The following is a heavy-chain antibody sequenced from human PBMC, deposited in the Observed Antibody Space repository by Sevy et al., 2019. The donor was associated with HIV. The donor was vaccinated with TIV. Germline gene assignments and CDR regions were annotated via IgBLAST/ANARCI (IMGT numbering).Heavy chain of an antibody. Sequence: GGSLRLSCAASGFTFSSYAMHWVRQAPAKGLEWVAVISYDGSNKYYADSVKGRFTISRDNSKNTLYLQMNSLRAEDTAVYYCARDFMITFGGVTFDYWGQGTLVTVSS. CDR1: GFTFSSYA. V-gene: IGHV3-30-3*01. CDR2: ISYDGSNK. J-gene: IGHJ4*02. CDR3: ARDFMITFGGVTFDY. D-gene: IGHD3-16*01.